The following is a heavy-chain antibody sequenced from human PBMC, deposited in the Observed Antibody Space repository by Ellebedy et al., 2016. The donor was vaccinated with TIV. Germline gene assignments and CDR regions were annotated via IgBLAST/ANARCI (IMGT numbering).Heavy chain of an antibody. CDR3: ATRRACSSGVCYGLDY. CDR2: FSGTATIT. CDR1: GFTFGSLG. D-gene: IGHD2-8*01. J-gene: IGHJ4*02. V-gene: IGHV3-23*01. Sequence: GGSLRLSXAASGFTFGSLGMSWVRQAPGKGLEWVSTFSGTATITYADSVKGRFTISRDNSKSTLYLQMNTLRAEDTAMYYCATRRACSSGVCYGLDYWGQGTLVTVSS.